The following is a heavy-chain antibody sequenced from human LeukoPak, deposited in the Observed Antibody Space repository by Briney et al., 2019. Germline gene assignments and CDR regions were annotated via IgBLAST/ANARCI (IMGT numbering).Heavy chain of an antibody. CDR2: IYHSGST. D-gene: IGHD6-13*01. CDR3: ARVGIAAAGYFDY. J-gene: IGHJ4*02. V-gene: IGHV4-30-2*01. Sequence: SETLSLTCTVSGGSISSGGYYWSWIRQPPGKGLEWIGYIYHSGSTYYNPSLKSRVTMSVDTSKNQFSPKLSSVTAADTAVYYCARVGIAAAGYFDYWGQGTLVTVSS. CDR1: GGSISSGGYY.